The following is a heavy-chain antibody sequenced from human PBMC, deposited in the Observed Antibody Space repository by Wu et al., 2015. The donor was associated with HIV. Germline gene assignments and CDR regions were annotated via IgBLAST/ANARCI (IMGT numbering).Heavy chain of an antibody. V-gene: IGHV1-18*01. CDR1: GYRFTHYG. CDR2: VSAWDGRT. CDR3: VRDQQWPAEYYHYYGMDV. J-gene: IGHJ6*02. Sequence: QVQLVQSGAELKKPGASVKVSCKASGYRFTHYGVTWVRLAPGQRLEWVGWVSAWDGRTKYAQNLQGRVTMTTDSYTNTAYMELRSLTSDDTAVYYCVRDQQWPAEYYHYYGMDVWGQGTTVTVSS. D-gene: IGHD6-19*01.